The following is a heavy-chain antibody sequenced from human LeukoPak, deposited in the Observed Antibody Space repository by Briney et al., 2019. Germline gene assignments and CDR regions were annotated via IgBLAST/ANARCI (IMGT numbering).Heavy chain of an antibody. CDR1: GGTFSSYA. J-gene: IGHJ6*03. Sequence: SVKVSCKASGGTFSSYAISWVRQAPGQGLEWMGGIIPIFGTANYAQKFQGRVTITADESTSTAYMELSRLRSDDTAVYYCARVGISGSSWPYYYYYMDVWGKGTTVTVSS. D-gene: IGHD6-13*01. CDR2: IIPIFGTA. V-gene: IGHV1-69*13. CDR3: ARVGISGSSWPYYYYYMDV.